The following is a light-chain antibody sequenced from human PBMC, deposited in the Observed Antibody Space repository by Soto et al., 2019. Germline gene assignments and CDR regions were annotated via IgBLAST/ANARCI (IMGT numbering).Light chain of an antibody. CDR1: HSISTN. V-gene: IGKV3-15*01. CDR2: GAS. CDR3: QQYYSFPLT. J-gene: IGKJ1*01. Sequence: EIIMTQSPATLSVSPGEGATLSCRTSHSISTNLAWYQHKRGQSPRLLVYGASTRATGVPARFSGSGSGAEFTLSISSLQSEDFATYYCQQYYSFPLTFGQGTKVEIK.